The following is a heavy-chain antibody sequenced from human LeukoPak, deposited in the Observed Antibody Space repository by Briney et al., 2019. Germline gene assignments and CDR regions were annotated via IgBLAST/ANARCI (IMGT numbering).Heavy chain of an antibody. D-gene: IGHD2-2*02. Sequence: SETLSLTCTVSGGSISSSSYYWGWLRQPPGKGLEWIGSIYYSGSTYYNPSLKSRVTISVDTSKNQFSLKLSSVTAADTAVYYCARHWIPIPAAIPNWFDPWGQGTLVTVSS. J-gene: IGHJ5*02. CDR2: IYYSGST. V-gene: IGHV4-39*01. CDR1: GGSISSSSYY. CDR3: ARHWIPIPAAIPNWFDP.